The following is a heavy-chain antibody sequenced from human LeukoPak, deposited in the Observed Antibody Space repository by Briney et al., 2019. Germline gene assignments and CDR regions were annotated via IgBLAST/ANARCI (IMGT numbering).Heavy chain of an antibody. CDR2: ISSSSSYI. CDR3: ARGYCSSTSCYPFDY. V-gene: IGHV3-21*01. J-gene: IGHJ4*02. CDR1: GFTFSSYS. D-gene: IGHD2-2*01. Sequence: SGGSLRLSCAASGFTFSSYSMNWVRQAPGKGLEWVSSISSSSSYIYYADSAKGRFTISRDNAKNSLYLQMNSLRAEDTAVYYCARGYCSSTSCYPFDYWGQGTLVTVSS.